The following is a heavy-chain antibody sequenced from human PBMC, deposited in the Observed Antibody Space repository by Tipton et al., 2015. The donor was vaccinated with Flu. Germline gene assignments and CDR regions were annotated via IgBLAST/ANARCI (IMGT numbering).Heavy chain of an antibody. CDR3: ARHSGYHSQSNLDS. CDR2: ITGMFGTT. J-gene: IGHJ5*01. D-gene: IGHD3-22*01. V-gene: IGHV1-69*01. CDR1: GGTFSSYA. Sequence: QLVQSGAEVKKPGSSVKVSCQTSGGTFSSYAFSWVRQAPGQGLEWMGGITGMFGTTSYAQKFQGRVTITADEFTSTTYMELSSLTSDDTAVYFCARHSGYHSQSNLDSWDQGTLVTVSS.